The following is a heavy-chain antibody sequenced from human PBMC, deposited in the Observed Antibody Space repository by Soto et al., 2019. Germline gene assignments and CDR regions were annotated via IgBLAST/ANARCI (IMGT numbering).Heavy chain of an antibody. CDR2: IYPGDSDT. CDR1: GYSFANYW. CDR3: ARLGGRCSGGDCWFDP. V-gene: IGHV5-51*01. D-gene: IGHD2-21*02. Sequence: GESLKISCKGFGYSFANYWIGWVRQMPGKGLEWMGIIYPGDSDTRYSPSFEGQVTISADKSISTAYLQWSSLKASDTAMYYCARLGGRCSGGDCWFDPWGQGTLVTVSS. J-gene: IGHJ5*02.